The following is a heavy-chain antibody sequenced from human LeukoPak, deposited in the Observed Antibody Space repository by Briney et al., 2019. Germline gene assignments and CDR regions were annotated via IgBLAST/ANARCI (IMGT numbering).Heavy chain of an antibody. CDR3: VKDDETYYFDS. CDR2: TRYDGSNK. CDR1: GFTFSSYG. V-gene: IGHV3-30*02. Sequence: GGSLRLSCKASGFTFSSYGMHWVRQAPGKGLQWVAFTRYDGSNKDYADFVNGRFTISRDNSEDMLYLEMNSLSPEDTAVYYCVKDDETYYFDSWGRGTLVTVST. D-gene: IGHD2-21*01. J-gene: IGHJ4*02.